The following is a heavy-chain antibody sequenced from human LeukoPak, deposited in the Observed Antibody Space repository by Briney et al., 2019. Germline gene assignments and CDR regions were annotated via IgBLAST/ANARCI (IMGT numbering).Heavy chain of an antibody. D-gene: IGHD2-2*01. CDR3: ARGYCSSTTCPWSFDY. CDR1: GFTFSNYN. Sequence: PGGSLRLSCAASGFTFSNYNMNWVRQAPGKGLEWVSSISNSSSFIYYADSVKGRFTLSRDNSKNSLFLQMNSLRAEDTAVYFCARGYCSSTTCPWSFDYWGQGTLVTVSS. J-gene: IGHJ4*02. V-gene: IGHV3-21*04. CDR2: ISNSSSFI.